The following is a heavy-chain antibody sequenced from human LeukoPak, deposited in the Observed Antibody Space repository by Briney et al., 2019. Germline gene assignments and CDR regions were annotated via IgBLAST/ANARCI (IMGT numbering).Heavy chain of an antibody. CDR1: VYTFTGYY. J-gene: IGHJ6*02. CDR2: INPNSGGT. CDR3: ARVYSNYVPWYYYYGMDV. Sequence: ASVKVSFKSTVYTFTGYYMHWVRQAPGQGLEWMGWINPNSGGTNYAQKFQGRVTMTRATSISTAYMELSRLRSDDTAVYYCARVYSNYVPWYYYYGMDVWGQGTTVTVSS. D-gene: IGHD4-11*01. V-gene: IGHV1-2*02.